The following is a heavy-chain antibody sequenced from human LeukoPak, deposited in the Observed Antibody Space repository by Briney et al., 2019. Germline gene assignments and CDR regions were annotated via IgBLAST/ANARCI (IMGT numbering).Heavy chain of an antibody. CDR3: AKARGYYFYYMDV. V-gene: IGHV3-23*01. CDR2: ISGSGGST. J-gene: IGHJ6*03. CDR1: GFTFSSYG. Sequence: PGGTLRLSCAASGFTFSSYGMSWVRQAPGKGLEWVSGISGSGGSTYYADSVKGRFTISRDNSKNTLYLQMNSLRAEDTAVYYCAKARGYYFYYMDVLGKGTPVTI.